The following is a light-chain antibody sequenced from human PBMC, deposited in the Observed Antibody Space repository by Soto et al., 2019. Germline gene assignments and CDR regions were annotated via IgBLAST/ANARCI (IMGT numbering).Light chain of an antibody. V-gene: IGKV3-20*01. CDR3: QQYGSSPYT. CDR2: LAS. CDR1: QSVPNNY. Sequence: EIELTQSPGTLSLSPGERATLSCRASQSVPNNYLAWYQQKPGQAPRLLIYLASSSATGIPDRVSGSGSGADFTLTIGRLETEDFAVYYCQQYGSSPYTFGQGTKLEIK. J-gene: IGKJ2*01.